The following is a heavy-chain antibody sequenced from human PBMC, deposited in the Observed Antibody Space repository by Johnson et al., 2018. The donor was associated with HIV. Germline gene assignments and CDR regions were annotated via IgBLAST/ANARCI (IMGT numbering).Heavy chain of an antibody. V-gene: IGHV3-11*04. CDR1: GFVFSDSH. CDR2: ISSGASSI. D-gene: IGHD3-22*01. J-gene: IGHJ3*02. CDR3: AREEGGYYDSSGYYYVGAFDI. Sequence: QVQLVESGGGLVKPEGSLRLSCVASGFVFSDSHMSWIRQAPGRGLEWVAYISSGASSIYYADSVRGRFTISRDNSKNTLYLQMNSLRAKDTAVYYCAREEGGYYDSSGYYYVGAFDIWGQGTMVTVSS.